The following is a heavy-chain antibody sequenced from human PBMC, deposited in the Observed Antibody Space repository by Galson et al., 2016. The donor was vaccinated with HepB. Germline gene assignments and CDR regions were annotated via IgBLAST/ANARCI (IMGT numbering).Heavy chain of an antibody. CDR3: ARGRGSSGTYLDH. V-gene: IGHV3-53*04. CDR1: GLSVSSNY. D-gene: IGHD1-26*01. CDR2: IYSGGST. J-gene: IGHJ4*02. Sequence: SLRLSCAASGLSVSSNYMSWVRQAPGMGLEWVSIIYSGGSTNSADSVKGRFITSRHNSKNTLYLHMNSLRPEDTAVYFCARGRGSSGTYLDHWGQGTLVTVSS.